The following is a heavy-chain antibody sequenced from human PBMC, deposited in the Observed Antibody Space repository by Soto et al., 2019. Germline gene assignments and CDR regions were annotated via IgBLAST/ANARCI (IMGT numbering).Heavy chain of an antibody. V-gene: IGHV4-61*01. Sequence: SETLSLTCTVSGGSVSSGSYYWSWIRQPPGKGLEWIGYIYYSGGTNYNPSLKSRVTISVDTSKNQFSLKLSSVTAADTAVYYCARDYYDSSGYPPGFDYWGQGTLVTVSS. CDR2: IYYSGGT. CDR1: GGSVSSGSYY. CDR3: ARDYYDSSGYPPGFDY. D-gene: IGHD3-22*01. J-gene: IGHJ4*02.